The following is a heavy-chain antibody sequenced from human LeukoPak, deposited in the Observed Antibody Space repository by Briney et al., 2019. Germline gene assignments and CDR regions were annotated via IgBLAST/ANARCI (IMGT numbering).Heavy chain of an antibody. D-gene: IGHD3-16*01. CDR3: SRSGLTGMREYERADYYYYGMDL. CDR2: VNYRGSP. Sequence: PSETLSLTCDVPGGSFSGYLWSWIRQSPGKGLEWIGEVNYRGSPNYNPSLESRVTISVDTSKNQLSLKLTSVTAADTALYYCSRSGLTGMREYERADYYYYGMDLWGRGTAVTAFS. V-gene: IGHV4-34*01. J-gene: IGHJ6*02. CDR1: GGSFSGYL.